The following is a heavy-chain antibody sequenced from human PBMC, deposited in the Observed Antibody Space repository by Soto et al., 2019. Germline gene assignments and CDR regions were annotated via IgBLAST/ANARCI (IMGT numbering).Heavy chain of an antibody. CDR3: ARGLGGSSGRWFDP. V-gene: IGHV3-23*01. CDR2: ISGSGSGT. J-gene: IGHJ5*02. D-gene: IGHD2-15*01. Sequence: GGSLRLSCAASGFTFSTYAMSWVRQAPGKGLEWVSAISGSGSGTFYADSVRGRFTISRDNSKNTLFLQMNSLRAEDTAVYYCARGLGGSSGRWFDPWGQGTLVTVSS. CDR1: GFTFSTYA.